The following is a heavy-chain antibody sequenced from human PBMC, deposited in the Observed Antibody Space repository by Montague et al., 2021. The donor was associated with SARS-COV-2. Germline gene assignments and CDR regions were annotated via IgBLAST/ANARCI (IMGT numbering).Heavy chain of an antibody. CDR3: ARDDYDILTGPFDY. D-gene: IGHD3-9*01. V-gene: IGHV3-30*04. CDR1: GFTFSSYA. CDR2: ISYDGSNK. Sequence: SGAEVKKPGESLRLSCAASGFTFSSYAMHWVRQAPGKGLEWVAAISYDGSNKYYADSVKGRFTISRDNSKNTLYVQINSLRAEDTAVYYCARDDYDILTGPFDYWGQGTLVTVSS. J-gene: IGHJ4*02.